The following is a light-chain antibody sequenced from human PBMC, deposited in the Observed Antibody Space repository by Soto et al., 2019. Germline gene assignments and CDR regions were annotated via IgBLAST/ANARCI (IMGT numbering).Light chain of an antibody. CDR1: NIGFNS. J-gene: IGLJ2*01. Sequence: SYELAQPPSVSVAPGQTASLTGEGKNIGFNSVHWYQLKPGQAPVLVVSEDRARPSGIPERFSGSKSGNTATLSVSGVEAGDEADYVCQVWDSSSDHPVVFGGGTQLTVL. CDR2: EDR. CDR3: QVWDSSSDHPVV. V-gene: IGLV3-21*02.